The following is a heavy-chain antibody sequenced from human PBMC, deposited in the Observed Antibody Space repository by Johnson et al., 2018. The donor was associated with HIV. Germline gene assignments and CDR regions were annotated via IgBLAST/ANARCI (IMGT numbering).Heavy chain of an antibody. Sequence: VQLMESGGGLIQPGGSLRLSCAASGFTVSSNYMSWVRQAPGKGLEWVSVIYRGGSTYYADYVKGRFTVSRDNSKNTLFLQMDSLRTEDTAVYYCAKDTGGNSGSDAFDIWGQGTLVTVSS. D-gene: IGHD4-23*01. J-gene: IGHJ3*02. CDR1: GFTVSSNY. CDR3: AKDTGGNSGSDAFDI. V-gene: IGHV3-66*03. CDR2: IYRGGST.